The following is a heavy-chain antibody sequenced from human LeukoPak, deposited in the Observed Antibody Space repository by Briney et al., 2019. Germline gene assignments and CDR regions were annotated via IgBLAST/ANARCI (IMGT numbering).Heavy chain of an antibody. CDR3: ARAQPYSSGWSDY. V-gene: IGHV3-30-3*01. Sequence: TGGSLRLSCAASGFTFSSYAMHWVRQAPGKGLEWVAVISYDGSNKYYADSVKGRFTISRDNSKNTLYLQMNSLRAEDTAVYYCARAQPYSSGWSDYWGQGTLVTVSS. CDR1: GFTFSSYA. J-gene: IGHJ4*02. CDR2: ISYDGSNK. D-gene: IGHD6-19*01.